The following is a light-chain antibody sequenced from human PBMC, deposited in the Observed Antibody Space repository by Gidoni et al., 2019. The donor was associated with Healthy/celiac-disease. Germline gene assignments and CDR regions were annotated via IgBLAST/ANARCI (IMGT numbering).Light chain of an antibody. CDR3: QQLNSDPLT. V-gene: IGKV1-9*01. CDR2: AAS. Sequence: IQLTQSPSSLSASVGDRVTITCRPSQGISRYLAWYQQKPGKAPKLLIYAASTLQSGVPSRFSGSGAGTDFTLTSSSLQPEDFATYYWQQLNSDPLTFGGGTKVEIK. J-gene: IGKJ4*01. CDR1: QGISRY.